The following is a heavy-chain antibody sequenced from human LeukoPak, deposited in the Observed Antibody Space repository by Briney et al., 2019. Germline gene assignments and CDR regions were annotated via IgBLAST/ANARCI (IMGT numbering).Heavy chain of an antibody. Sequence: SETLSLTCTVSGFSLSSGYYWGWIRQPPGKGLEWIGSIYHSGITYYNPSLKSRVTISVDTSKNQFSLELSSVTAADTAVYYCARGYSSSWYVFEYWGQGTLVTVSS. CDR2: IYHSGIT. CDR3: ARGYSSSWYVFEY. D-gene: IGHD6-13*01. J-gene: IGHJ4*02. CDR1: GFSLSSGYY. V-gene: IGHV4-38-2*02.